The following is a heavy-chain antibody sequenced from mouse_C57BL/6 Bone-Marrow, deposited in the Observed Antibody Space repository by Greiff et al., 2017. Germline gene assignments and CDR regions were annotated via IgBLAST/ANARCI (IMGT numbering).Heavy chain of an antibody. Sequence: EVQLQESGGGLVQPGGSLKLSCAASGFTFSDYYMYWVRQTPEKRLEWVAYISNGGGSTYYPDTVKGRFTISRDNAKNTLYLQMSRLKSEDTAMYYCARHRWLLRYFDVWGTGTTVTVSS. D-gene: IGHD2-3*01. V-gene: IGHV5-12*01. CDR1: GFTFSDYY. CDR3: ARHRWLLRYFDV. CDR2: ISNGGGST. J-gene: IGHJ1*03.